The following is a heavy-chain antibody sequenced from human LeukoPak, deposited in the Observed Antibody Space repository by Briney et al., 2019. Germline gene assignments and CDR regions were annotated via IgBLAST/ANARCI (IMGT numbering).Heavy chain of an antibody. V-gene: IGHV1-46*01. J-gene: IGHJ5*02. CDR2: INPSGGST. D-gene: IGHD1-7*01. CDR1: GYTFTSYY. Sequence: GASVKVSRKASGYTFTSYYMHWVRQAPGQGLEWMGIINPSGGSTSYAQKFQGRVTLTRDMSTSTDYLELSSLRSEDTAVYYCARDPGTGARYRMYNWFDPWGQGTLVTVSS. CDR3: ARDPGTGARYRMYNWFDP.